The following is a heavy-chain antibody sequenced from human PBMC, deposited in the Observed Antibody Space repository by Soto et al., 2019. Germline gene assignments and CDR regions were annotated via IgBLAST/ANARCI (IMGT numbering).Heavy chain of an antibody. CDR1: GFTFSSYA. CDR3: AKDLRPGNYYYGMDV. Sequence: EVQLLESGGGLVQPGGSLRLSCAASGFTFSSYAMSWVRQAPGKGLEWVSAISGSGGSTYYADSVKGRFTISRDNTKNTLYLQMNSLRAEDTAVYYCAKDLRPGNYYYGMDVWGQGTTVTVSS. V-gene: IGHV3-23*01. J-gene: IGHJ6*02. CDR2: ISGSGGST. D-gene: IGHD3-10*01.